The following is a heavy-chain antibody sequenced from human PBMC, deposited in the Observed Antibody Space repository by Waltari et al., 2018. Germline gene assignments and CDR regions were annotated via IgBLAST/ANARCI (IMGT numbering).Heavy chain of an antibody. CDR2: INHSGST. CDR3: AREGRRCTGGVCYIGHGMDV. CDR1: GGSFSGYY. Sequence: QVQLQQWGAGLLKPSETLSLTCAVYGGSFSGYYWSWIRQPPGKGLEWIGEINHSGSTNYNPSLKSRGTISVDTSKNQFSLKLSSVTAADTAVYYCAREGRRCTGGVCYIGHGMDVWGQGTTVTVSS. D-gene: IGHD2-8*02. V-gene: IGHV4-34*01. J-gene: IGHJ6*02.